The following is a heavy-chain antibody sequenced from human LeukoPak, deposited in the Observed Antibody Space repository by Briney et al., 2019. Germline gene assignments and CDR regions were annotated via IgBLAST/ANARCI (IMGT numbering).Heavy chain of an antibody. V-gene: IGHV1-46*01. J-gene: IGHJ4*02. CDR1: GYTFTRYY. CDR3: TRGGYGGPRVAFDY. CDR2: ISPSGAST. D-gene: IGHD1-1*01. Sequence: ASVKVSCKASGYTFTRYYMHWVRQAPGQGLEWMGIISPSGASTSYAQKLQGRVTMTRDTSTSTVYMELSSLRSEDTAVYYCTRGGYGGPRVAFDYWGQGTLVTVSS.